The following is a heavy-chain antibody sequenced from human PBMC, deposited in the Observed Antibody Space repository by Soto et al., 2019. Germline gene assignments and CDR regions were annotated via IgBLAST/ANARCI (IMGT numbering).Heavy chain of an antibody. D-gene: IGHD5-12*01. J-gene: IGHJ6*02. CDR1: GFIFDDYG. CDR2: INHSGST. Sequence: GSLRLSCAASGFIFDDYGMSWVRQVPGKGLEWIGEINHSGSTNYNPSLKSRVTISVDTSKNQFSLKLSSVTAADTAVYYCARHRSNDYRVPNYYYYGMDVWGQGTTVTVSS. CDR3: ARHRSNDYRVPNYYYYGMDV. V-gene: IGHV4-34*01.